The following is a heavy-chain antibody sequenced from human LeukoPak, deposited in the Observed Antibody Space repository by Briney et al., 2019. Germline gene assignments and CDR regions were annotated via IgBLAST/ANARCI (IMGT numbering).Heavy chain of an antibody. CDR3: ARDKTVSS. Sequence: GGSLRLSCAASGFTFSDSYMSWIRQAPGKGLEWVSYIGSSSAYTNYADSVKGRFTISRDNAKNSLYLQMNSLRAEDTAVYYCARDKTVSSWGQGTLVTVSS. CDR1: GFTFSDSY. V-gene: IGHV3-11*06. J-gene: IGHJ5*02. D-gene: IGHD4-17*01. CDR2: IGSSSAYT.